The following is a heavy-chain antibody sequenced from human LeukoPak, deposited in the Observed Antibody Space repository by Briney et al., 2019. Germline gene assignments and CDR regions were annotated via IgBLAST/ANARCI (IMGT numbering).Heavy chain of an antibody. CDR1: GGSISSYY. D-gene: IGHD3-3*01. CDR2: IFYSGST. V-gene: IGHV4-59*08. Sequence: SETLSLTCTVSGGSISSYYWSWIRQPPGKGLEWIGYIFYSGSTNYSPSLKSRVTISVDTSKNQFSLKLSSVTAADTAVYYCARSYYDFWSGYYTGSYGMDVWGQGTTVTVSS. J-gene: IGHJ6*02. CDR3: ARSYYDFWSGYYTGSYGMDV.